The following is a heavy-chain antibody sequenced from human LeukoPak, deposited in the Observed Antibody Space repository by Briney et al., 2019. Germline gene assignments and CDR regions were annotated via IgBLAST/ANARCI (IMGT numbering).Heavy chain of an antibody. D-gene: IGHD5-12*01. V-gene: IGHV1-69*13. CDR1: GGTFSSYA. CDR3: ARGLYSGYDRYFDY. CDR2: IIPIFGTA. Sequence: ASVKVSCKASGGTFSSYAISWVRQAPGQGLEWMGGIIPIFGTANYAQKFQGRVTITADESTSTAYMELSSLRSEDTAVYYCARGLYSGYDRYFDYWGQGTLVTVSS. J-gene: IGHJ4*02.